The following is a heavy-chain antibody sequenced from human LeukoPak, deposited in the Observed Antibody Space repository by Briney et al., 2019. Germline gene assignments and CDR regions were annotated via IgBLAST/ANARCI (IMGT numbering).Heavy chain of an antibody. V-gene: IGHV1-2*04. Sequence: VASVQISSKASGYTFTGFYLHWVRHDPGQGLEWMGWINPNSGGTNYAQKFQGWVTMTRATSISTAYIELSRLRSDDTAVYNCARERRPLGVRGVIRWFDPWGQGTLVTVSS. CDR3: ARERRPLGVRGVIRWFDP. CDR1: GYTFTGFY. CDR2: INPNSGGT. J-gene: IGHJ5*02. D-gene: IGHD3-10*01.